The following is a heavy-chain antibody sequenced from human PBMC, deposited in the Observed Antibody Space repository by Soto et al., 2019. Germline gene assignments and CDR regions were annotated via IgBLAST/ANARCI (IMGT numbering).Heavy chain of an antibody. CDR3: ARDKRQLVNLTFEV. Sequence: SETLSLTCTVSGGSISSYYWSWIRQPPGKGLEWIGYIYYTGSTKYNPSLKSRVTISVDTSKNQFSLKLSSVTAADTAVYYCARDKRQLVNLTFEVWGQGTMVTVSS. D-gene: IGHD6-13*01. J-gene: IGHJ3*01. CDR2: IYYTGST. V-gene: IGHV4-59*01. CDR1: GGSISSYY.